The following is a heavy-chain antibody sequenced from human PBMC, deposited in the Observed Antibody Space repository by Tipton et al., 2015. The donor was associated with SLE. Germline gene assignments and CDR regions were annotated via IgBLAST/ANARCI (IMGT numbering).Heavy chain of an antibody. Sequence: LRLSCTVSDDYFSTFYWSWIRQPPGGGLEWIWYIYYSGSTNYNPSLKSRVTISVDTSKNQFSLNLSSVTAADTAIYYCARVGYSGTSPYYYYYMDVWGKGTTVTVSS. CDR3: ARVGYSGTSPYYYYYMDV. CDR2: IYYSGST. V-gene: IGHV4-59*01. J-gene: IGHJ6*03. CDR1: DDYFSTFY. D-gene: IGHD1-26*01.